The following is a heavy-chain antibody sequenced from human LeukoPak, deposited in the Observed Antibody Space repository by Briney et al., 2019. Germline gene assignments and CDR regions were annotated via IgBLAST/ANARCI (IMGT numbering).Heavy chain of an antibody. J-gene: IGHJ4*02. CDR2: IYYSGGT. CDR1: GDSLSNHF. CDR3: AILSGDVNWNYGALDY. Sequence: PSETLSLTCTVSGDSLSNHFLSWIRQPPGKGLEWIGYIYYSGGTDYNPSLKSRVTISVDTSKNQFSLNLSSVTAADTAVYYCAILSGDVNWNYGALDYWGQGTLVTVSS. V-gene: IGHV4-59*08. D-gene: IGHD1-7*01.